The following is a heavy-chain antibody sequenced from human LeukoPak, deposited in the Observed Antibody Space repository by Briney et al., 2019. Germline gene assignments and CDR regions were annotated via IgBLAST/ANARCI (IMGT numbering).Heavy chain of an antibody. Sequence: SETLSLTCAVSGGSISSSNYYWGWIRQPPGKGLEWIGSISYSGSSYYNPSLKSRVTISVGTSENRFSLKLSSVTAADTAVYYCARQYGSYFVSLDYWGQGTLVTVSS. CDR2: ISYSGSS. D-gene: IGHD1-26*01. J-gene: IGHJ4*02. CDR3: ARQYGSYFVSLDY. V-gene: IGHV4-39*01. CDR1: GGSISSSNYY.